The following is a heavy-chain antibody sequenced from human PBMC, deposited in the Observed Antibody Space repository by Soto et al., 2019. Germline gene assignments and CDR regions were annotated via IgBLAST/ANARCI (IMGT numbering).Heavy chain of an antibody. CDR2: ISTFNGNT. J-gene: IGHJ5*02. CDR3: ARGTVTSGRWFGP. V-gene: IGHV1-18*04. Sequence: QVHLVQSGTEVKEPGASVKVSCKASASTFTGYTITWVRQAPGHGLEWMGWISTFNGNTKYAGNFEGRVTMTTNTSTTTAYMELTSLTFDDTAVYFCARGTVTSGRWFGPWGQVTLVSVSS. D-gene: IGHD4-17*01. CDR1: ASTFTGYT.